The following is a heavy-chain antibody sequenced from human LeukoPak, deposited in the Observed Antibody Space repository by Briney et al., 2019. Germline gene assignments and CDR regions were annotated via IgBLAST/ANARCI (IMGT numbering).Heavy chain of an antibody. V-gene: IGHV4-4*02. CDR1: GGSISSSNW. J-gene: IGHJ4*02. CDR3: ARVNDFWSGPFDY. CDR2: IYHSGST. D-gene: IGHD3-3*01. Sequence: SETLSLTCAVSGGSISSSNWWSWVRQPPGKGLEWIGEIYHSGSTNYNPSLKSRVTISVDKSKNQFSLKLSPVTAADTAVYYCARVNDFWSGPFDYWGQGTLVTVSS.